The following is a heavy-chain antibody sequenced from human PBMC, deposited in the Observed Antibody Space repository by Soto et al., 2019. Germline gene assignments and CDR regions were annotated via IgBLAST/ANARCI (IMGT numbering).Heavy chain of an antibody. CDR3: ARDKVKGAPDYLDS. V-gene: IGHV3-23*01. Sequence: PGVSLRLSFAASRFTFSSYAMSWFRQAPGKGLEWVSAISGSGVNTYYADSVKGRFTISRDNSKNTLYLQMNSLRAEDTAVYYCARDKVKGAPDYLDSWGQGTLVTVSS. CDR1: RFTFSSYA. J-gene: IGHJ4*02. CDR2: ISGSGVNT.